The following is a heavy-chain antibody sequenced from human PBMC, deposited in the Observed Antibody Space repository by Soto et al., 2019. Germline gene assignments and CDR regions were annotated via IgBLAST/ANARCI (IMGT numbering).Heavy chain of an antibody. Sequence: CTSAGCPLGRVAMSWWCEYPGKGLEWVSTMSGGADTTYYADSVKGRFTISKDSSKDTVYLQINNLRAEDTALYSCGRRHTNFQH. V-gene: IGHV3-23*01. CDR1: GCPLGRVA. CDR3: GRRHTNFQH. J-gene: IGHJ1*01. CDR2: MSGGADTT.